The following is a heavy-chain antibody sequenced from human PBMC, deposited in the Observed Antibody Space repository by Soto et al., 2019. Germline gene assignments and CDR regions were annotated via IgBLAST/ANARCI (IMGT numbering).Heavy chain of an antibody. D-gene: IGHD3-10*01. CDR1: GGSFSGYY. J-gene: IGHJ5*02. Sequence: SEALSLTCAVYGGSFSGYYWSWIRQPPGKGLEWIGEINHSGSTNYNPSLKSRVTISVDTSKNQFSLKLSSVTAADTAVYYCARGKNYYGSGSYLGWFDPWGQGTLVTVSS. CDR2: INHSGST. V-gene: IGHV4-34*01. CDR3: ARGKNYYGSGSYLGWFDP.